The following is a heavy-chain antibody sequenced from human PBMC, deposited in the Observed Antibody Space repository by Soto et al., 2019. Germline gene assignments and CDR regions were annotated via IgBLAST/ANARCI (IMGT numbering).Heavy chain of an antibody. CDR1: GFTISSYW. Sequence: VQLVESGGGLVQPGGSLRLSCAASGFTISSYWMHWVRQAPGKGLVWVSRINIDGSRISYADSVKGRCTISRYNAKNTLYMQMNSLRAEDTAVYYCIRGDGDRYDGHGYLGRHWGQGTLVTVSS. D-gene: IGHD3-22*01. CDR2: INIDGSRI. J-gene: IGHJ4*02. V-gene: IGHV3-74*01. CDR3: IRGDGDRYDGHGYLGRH.